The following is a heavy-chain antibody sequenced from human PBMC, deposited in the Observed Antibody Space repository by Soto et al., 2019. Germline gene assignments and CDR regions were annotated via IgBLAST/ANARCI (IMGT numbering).Heavy chain of an antibody. Sequence: VQLQESGPGLVRPSETLSLTCTVSGGSISSGNFYWSWIRQPPGKGLEWNGYIYFSGSTSSSPSLKSRLTISLNTSNNQFSLKLTSVTAADTAVYYCAHDSHGGNTYFDLWGQGALVTVSS. J-gene: IGHJ4*02. V-gene: IGHV4-30-4*01. D-gene: IGHD1-26*01. CDR3: AHDSHGGNTYFDL. CDR1: GGSISSGNFY. CDR2: IYFSGST.